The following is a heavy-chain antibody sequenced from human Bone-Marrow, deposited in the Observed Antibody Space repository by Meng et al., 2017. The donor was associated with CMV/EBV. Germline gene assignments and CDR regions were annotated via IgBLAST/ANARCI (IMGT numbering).Heavy chain of an antibody. V-gene: IGHV3-30-3*01. CDR3: ARDNSVVLSVWDGMDV. CDR1: GFTFSSYA. Sequence: GESLKISCAGSGFTFSSYAMHWVRQAPGKGLEWVAVISYDGSNKYYADPVKGRFTISRDNSKNTLYLQMNSLRAEDTAVYYCARDNSVVLSVWDGMDVWGQGTTVTVSS. J-gene: IGHJ6*02. D-gene: IGHD4-23*01. CDR2: ISYDGSNK.